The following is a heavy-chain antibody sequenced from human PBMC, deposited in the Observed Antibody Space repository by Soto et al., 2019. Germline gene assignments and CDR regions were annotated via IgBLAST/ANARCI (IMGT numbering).Heavy chain of an antibody. V-gene: IGHV3-53*01. CDR3: ARDYYYGSGIYGMEA. Sequence: PGGSLRLSCAVSGFTVSSNYMSWVRQAPGKGLEWVSVLYSGGSSYYADSVKGRFTVSRDNSKNTLYLQMNSLRAEDSATYYCARDYYYGSGIYGMEAWGQGTTVTIAS. CDR2: LYSGGSS. CDR1: GFTVSSNY. J-gene: IGHJ6*02. D-gene: IGHD3-10*01.